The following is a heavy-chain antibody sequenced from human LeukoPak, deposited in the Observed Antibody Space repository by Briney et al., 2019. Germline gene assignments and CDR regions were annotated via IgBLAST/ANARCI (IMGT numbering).Heavy chain of an antibody. CDR2: IYYSGST. D-gene: IGHD3-10*01. V-gene: IGHV4-39*01. CDR3: ASVRRGFGESSKYYSYYYMDV. Sequence: SETLSLTCTVSGGSISSSSYYWGWIRQPPGKGLEWIGYIYYSGSTYYNPSLKSRVTISVDTSKNQLSLKLSAVTAADTAVYYCASVRRGFGESSKYYSYYYMDVWGNGTTVPIS. CDR1: GGSISSSSYY. J-gene: IGHJ6*03.